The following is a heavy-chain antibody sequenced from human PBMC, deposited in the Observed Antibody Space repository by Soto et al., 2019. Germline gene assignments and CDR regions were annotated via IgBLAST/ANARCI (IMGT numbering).Heavy chain of an antibody. D-gene: IGHD6-13*01. J-gene: IGHJ4*02. CDR3: ARDVAAAGFDY. CDR2: IYSGGST. V-gene: IGHV3-66*01. CDR1: GFTFSSYW. Sequence: PGGSLRLSCAASGFTFSSYWMHWVRQAPGKGLVWVSVIYSGGSTYYADSVKGRFTISRDNSKNTLYLQMNSLRAEDTAAYYCARDVAAAGFDYWGQGTLVTVSS.